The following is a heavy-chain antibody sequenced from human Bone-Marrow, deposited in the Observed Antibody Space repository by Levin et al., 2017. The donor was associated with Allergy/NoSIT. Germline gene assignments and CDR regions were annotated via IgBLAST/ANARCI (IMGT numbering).Heavy chain of an antibody. J-gene: IGHJ5*02. D-gene: IGHD3-10*01. CDR2: IYYSGST. V-gene: IGHV4-31*03. Sequence: SETLSLTCTVSGGSISSGGYYWSWIRQHPGKGLEWIGYIYYSGSTYYNPSLKSRVTISVDTSKNQFSLKLSSVTAADTAVYYCARAPYYYDSGSYYNNWFDPWGQGTLVTVSS. CDR3: ARAPYYYDSGSYYNNWFDP. CDR1: GGSISSGGYY.